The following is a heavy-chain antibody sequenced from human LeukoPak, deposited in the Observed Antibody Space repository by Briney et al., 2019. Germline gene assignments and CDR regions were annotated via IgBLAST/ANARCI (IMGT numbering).Heavy chain of an antibody. V-gene: IGHV4-34*01. D-gene: IGHD4-11*01. CDR3: ARGGPYSNYPHYYYYMDV. Sequence: PSETLSLTCAVYGGSFSGYYWSWIRQPPGKGLEWIGEINHSGSTNYNPSLKSRVTISVDTSKNQFSLKLSSVTAADTAVYYCARGGPYSNYPHYYYYMDVWGKGTTVTVSS. J-gene: IGHJ6*03. CDR1: GGSFSGYY. CDR2: INHSGST.